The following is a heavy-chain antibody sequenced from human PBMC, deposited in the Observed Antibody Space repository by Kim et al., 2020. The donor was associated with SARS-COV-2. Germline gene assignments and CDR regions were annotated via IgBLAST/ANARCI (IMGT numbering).Heavy chain of an antibody. D-gene: IGHD2-2*01. CDR1: GFVFGDYY. V-gene: IGHV3-11*01. J-gene: IGHJ4*02. CDR3: ARETSSTSSYDS. CDR2: ISNSGRTI. Sequence: GGSLRLSCAASGFVFGDYYMSWMRQAPGKGLEWVSYISNSGRTIYYADSVKGRFTISRDNAKNSLYLQMNSLRVDDTAVYFCARETSSTSSYDSWGQGTLVTVSS.